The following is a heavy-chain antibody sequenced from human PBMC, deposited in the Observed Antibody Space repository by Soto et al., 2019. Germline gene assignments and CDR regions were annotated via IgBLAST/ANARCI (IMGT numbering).Heavy chain of an antibody. Sequence: QVQLVQSGAEVKKPGASVKVSCKASGYTFTSYDINWVRQATGQGLEWMGWMNPNSGNTGYAQKFQGRVTMTRNTSXXTXYTXLSSLRSEDTAVYYCARGGPHYYDSSGPSYWYFDLWGRGTLVTVSS. J-gene: IGHJ2*01. V-gene: IGHV1-8*01. CDR2: MNPNSGNT. CDR3: ARGGPHYYDSSGPSYWYFDL. D-gene: IGHD3-22*01. CDR1: GYTFTSYD.